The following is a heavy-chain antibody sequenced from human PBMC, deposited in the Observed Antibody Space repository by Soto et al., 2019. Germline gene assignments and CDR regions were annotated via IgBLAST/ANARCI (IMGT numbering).Heavy chain of an antibody. J-gene: IGHJ4*02. V-gene: IGHV3-48*04. CDR2: IFVDSTTI. D-gene: IGHD3-10*01. CDR3: ARDRDGAFDY. Sequence: GGSLKLSCVASGFSFSSYSLVWVRQAPGKGLEWVSYIFVDSTTIYYADSVKGRFTVSRDNAQNSLFLVINSLRAEDTAGYYGARDRDGAFDYWGQGTLVTVGS. CDR1: GFSFSSYS.